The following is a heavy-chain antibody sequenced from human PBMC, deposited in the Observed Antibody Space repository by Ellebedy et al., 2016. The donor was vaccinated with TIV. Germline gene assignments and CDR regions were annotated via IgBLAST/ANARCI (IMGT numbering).Heavy chain of an antibody. CDR2: INPSGGST. CDR3: AKDLGDYFSSRSGGMDV. V-gene: IGHV1-46*01. Sequence: AASVKVSCKASGYTLTSYHMQWVRQAPGQGLEWMGVINPSGGSTSYAQKFQGRVTIIADESTSTVDIEVSSLRFEDTAVYYCAKDLGDYFSSRSGGMDVWGQGTTVTVSS. CDR1: GYTLTSYH. D-gene: IGHD3-10*01. J-gene: IGHJ6*02.